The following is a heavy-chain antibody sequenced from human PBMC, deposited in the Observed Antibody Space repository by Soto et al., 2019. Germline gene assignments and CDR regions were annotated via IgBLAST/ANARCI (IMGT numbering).Heavy chain of an antibody. CDR1: GGSVNSGNYY. Sequence: PSETLSLTCAVFGGSVNSGNYYWSWIRQPPGKGLEWIGEMSHSGGTHFNPSLKSRVTISVDTSKNQFSLKMSSVTAADTALYYCARVERWTATTVVDAYDICGPGTMVTVSS. J-gene: IGHJ3*02. CDR3: ARVERWTATTVVDAYDI. D-gene: IGHD1-1*01. V-gene: IGHV4-61*01. CDR2: MSHSGGT.